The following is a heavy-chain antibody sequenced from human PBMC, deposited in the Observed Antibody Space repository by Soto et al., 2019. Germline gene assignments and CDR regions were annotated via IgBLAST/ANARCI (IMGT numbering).Heavy chain of an antibody. CDR3: AASTRSPHYYYGMDV. Sequence: QTQLLQSGPEVKKPGTSVKVSCRASGFAFSTSAVQWVRQARGQRLEWIGWIVVGTADTNYAQKFQERVTITTDSSTNTAYLELGSLRFDDTAVYYSAASTRSPHYYYGMDVWGQGTTVTVSS. V-gene: IGHV1-58*03. CDR1: GFAFSTSA. CDR2: IVVGTADT. J-gene: IGHJ6*02.